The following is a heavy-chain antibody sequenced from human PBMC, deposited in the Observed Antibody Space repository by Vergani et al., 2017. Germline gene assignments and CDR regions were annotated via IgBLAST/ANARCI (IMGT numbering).Heavy chain of an antibody. CDR1: GGTFSSYA. CDR3: AGVMGLMITFAGMDV. J-gene: IGHJ6*02. V-gene: IGHV1-69*06. CDR2: IIPIFGTE. D-gene: IGHD3-16*01. Sequence: QVQLVQSGAEVKKPGSSVKVSCKASGGTFSSYAISWVRQAPGQGLEWMGGIIPIFGTENYAQKFQGRVTITAAKSTATAYMELSSLRSGETAVYYCAGVMGLMITFAGMDVWGQGTTVTVSS.